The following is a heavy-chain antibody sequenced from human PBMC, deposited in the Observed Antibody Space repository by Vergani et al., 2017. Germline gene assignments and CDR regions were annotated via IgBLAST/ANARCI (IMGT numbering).Heavy chain of an antibody. CDR3: ARTRPMTTVTTAAFDI. CDR2: IDWDDDK. Sequence: QVTLRESGPALVKPTQTLTLTCTFSGFSLSTSRMCVSWIRQPPGKALEWLVLIDWDDDKYYSTSLKTRLTISKDTSKNQVVLTMTNMDPVDTATYYCARTRPMTTVTTAAFDIWGQGTMVTVSS. V-gene: IGHV2-70*01. D-gene: IGHD4-17*01. CDR1: GFSLSTSRMC. J-gene: IGHJ3*02.